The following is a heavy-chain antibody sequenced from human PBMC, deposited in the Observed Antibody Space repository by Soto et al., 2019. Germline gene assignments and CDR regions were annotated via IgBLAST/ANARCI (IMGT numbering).Heavy chain of an antibody. D-gene: IGHD6-19*01. CDR2: IYYSGST. J-gene: IGHJ6*02. CDR1: GGSISSYY. Sequence: SETLSLTCTVSGGSISSYYWSWIRQPPGKGLEWIGYIYYSGSTNYNPSLKSRVTISVDTSKNQFSLKLSSVTAADTAVYYCARADSSGWYETFKYYYYGMDVWGQGTTVTAP. V-gene: IGHV4-59*01. CDR3: ARADSSGWYETFKYYYYGMDV.